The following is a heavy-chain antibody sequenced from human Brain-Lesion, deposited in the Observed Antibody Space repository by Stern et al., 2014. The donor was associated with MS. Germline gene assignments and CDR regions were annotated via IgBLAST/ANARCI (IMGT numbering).Heavy chain of an antibody. CDR2: ISYSGNT. CDR3: AGEEDIRYCSGGSCTGNWFDP. D-gene: IGHD2-15*01. Sequence: VQLVESGPGLVKPSETLSLTCTVAGGSVSSTSYAWAWIRQPPGKGLEWIGTISYSGNTYYSPSLKSRLPLSLDQSQNQFFLPLRSVPAADTAVYYCAGEEDIRYCSGGSCTGNWFDPWGQGTLVTVSS. V-gene: IGHV4-39*01. J-gene: IGHJ5*02. CDR1: GGSVSSTSYA.